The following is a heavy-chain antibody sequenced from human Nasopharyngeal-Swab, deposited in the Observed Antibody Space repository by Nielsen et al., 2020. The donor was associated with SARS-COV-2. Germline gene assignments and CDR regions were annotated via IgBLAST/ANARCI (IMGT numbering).Heavy chain of an antibody. V-gene: IGHV3-23*01. Sequence: GESLKISCAASGFTFSSYAMSWVRQAPGKGLEWVSVISVSGGSTYYADSVKGRFTISRDNSKNTLSLQMNSLRAEDTAVYYCAREGPLYFDCWGQGTLVTVSS. J-gene: IGHJ4*02. CDR2: ISVSGGST. CDR1: GFTFSSYA. CDR3: AREGPLYFDC.